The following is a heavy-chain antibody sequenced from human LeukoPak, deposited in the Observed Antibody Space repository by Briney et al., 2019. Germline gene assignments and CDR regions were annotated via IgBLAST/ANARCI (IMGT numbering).Heavy chain of an antibody. CDR3: ARDPKSYGLDY. D-gene: IGHD1-26*01. CDR1: GFTFSSYS. V-gene: IGHV3-21*01. CDR2: ISSSSSYI. Sequence: SGGSLRLPCAASGFTFSSYSMNWVRQAPGKGLEWVSSISSSSSYIYYADSVKGRFTISRDNAKNSLYLQMNSLRAEDTAVYYCARDPKSYGLDYWGQGTLVTVSS. J-gene: IGHJ4*02.